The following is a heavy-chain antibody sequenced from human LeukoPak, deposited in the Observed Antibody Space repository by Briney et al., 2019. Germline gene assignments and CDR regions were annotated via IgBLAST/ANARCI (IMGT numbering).Heavy chain of an antibody. J-gene: IGHJ6*02. CDR1: CGSFSGYY. CDR2: INHSGST. D-gene: IGHD3-10*01. V-gene: IGHV4-34*01. CDR3: ASVVWFGEKNYYYYGMDV. Sequence: PSETLSLTCAVYCGSFSGYYWSWIRQPPGKGLEWIGEINHSGSTNYNPSLKSRVTISVDTSKNQFSLKLSSVTAADTAVYYCASVVWFGEKNYYYYGMDVWGQGTTVTVSS.